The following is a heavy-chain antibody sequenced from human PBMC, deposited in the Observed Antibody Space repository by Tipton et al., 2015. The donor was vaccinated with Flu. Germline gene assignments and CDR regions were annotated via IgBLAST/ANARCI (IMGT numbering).Heavy chain of an antibody. CDR1: GGSISSYY. D-gene: IGHD3-16*01. CDR3: AREGVMKGQGEIFDY. V-gene: IGHV4-4*07. Sequence: TLSLTCTVSGGSISSYYWSWIRQPAGKGLEWIGRIYTSGSTNYNPSLKSRVTMSVDTSKNQFSLKLSSVTAADTAVYYCAREGVMKGQGEIFDYWGQGTLVTVSS. J-gene: IGHJ4*02. CDR2: IYTSGST.